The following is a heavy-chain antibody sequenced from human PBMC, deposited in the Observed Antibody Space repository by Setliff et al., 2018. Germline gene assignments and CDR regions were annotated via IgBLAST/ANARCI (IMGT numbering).Heavy chain of an antibody. V-gene: IGHV4-4*08. D-gene: IGHD3-9*01. Sequence: SETLSLTCTVSGGSISNYYWSWFRQPPGKGLEWIGYIYTSGSTYYSPSLKSRVTISVDTSKNQFSLKVSSVTAADTAVYYCAHSTTFDLHHDYWGQGALVTVSS. CDR2: IYTSGST. J-gene: IGHJ4*02. CDR3: AHSTTFDLHHDY. CDR1: GGSISNYY.